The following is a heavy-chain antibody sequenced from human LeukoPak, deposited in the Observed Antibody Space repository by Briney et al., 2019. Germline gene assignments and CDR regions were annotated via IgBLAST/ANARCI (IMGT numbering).Heavy chain of an antibody. V-gene: IGHV3-66*01. CDR2: IYSGGST. CDR1: GFTVSSNY. D-gene: IGHD1-26*01. CDR3: ARDWGVGAPTHGAFDI. Sequence: GGSLRLSCAASGFTVSSNYMSWVRQAPGKGLEWVSVIYSGGSTYYADSVKGRFTISRDNSKNTLYLQMNSLRAEDTAVYYCARDWGVGAPTHGAFDIWGQGTMVTVSS. J-gene: IGHJ3*02.